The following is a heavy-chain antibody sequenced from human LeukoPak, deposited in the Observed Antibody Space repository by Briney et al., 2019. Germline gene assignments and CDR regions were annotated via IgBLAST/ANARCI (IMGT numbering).Heavy chain of an antibody. J-gene: IGHJ3*02. V-gene: IGHV4-38-2*02. CDR1: GYFISSGYY. CDR2: MFHSGNT. Sequence: SETLSLTCTVSGYFISSGYYWGWIRQSPGKGLEWIGTMFHSGNTYYNPSLNSRVNLSVDTSKNQFSLKLSSVTAADTAVYYCARERNYYDSSGYYDAFDIWGQGTMVTVSS. D-gene: IGHD3-22*01. CDR3: ARERNYYDSSGYYDAFDI.